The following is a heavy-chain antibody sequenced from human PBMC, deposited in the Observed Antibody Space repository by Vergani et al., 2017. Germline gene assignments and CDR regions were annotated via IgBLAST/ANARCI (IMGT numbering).Heavy chain of an antibody. CDR2: INPNSGGT. J-gene: IGHJ4*02. CDR3: ARHPADDYGGNWVDY. V-gene: IGHV1-2*02. Sequence: QVQLVQSGAEVKKPGASVKVSCKASGYTFTGYYMHWVRQAPGQGLEWMGWINPNSGGTNYAQKFQGRVTMTRDTSISTAYMELSRLRSDDTAVYYCARHPADDYGGNWVDYWGQGTLVTVSS. D-gene: IGHD4-23*01. CDR1: GYTFTGYY.